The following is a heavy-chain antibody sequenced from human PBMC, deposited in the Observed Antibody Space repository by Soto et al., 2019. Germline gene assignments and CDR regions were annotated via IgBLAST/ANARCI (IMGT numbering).Heavy chain of an antibody. D-gene: IGHD3-10*01. CDR3: VRAVASAGSY. Sequence: VQLVESGGGVVQPGRSLRLSCAASGFTLSSFWMNWVRQAPGKGLEWVANINQDGSEIYYVDSVKGRFTISRDNAKNSLYLQMISLRVEDTAVYYCVRAVASAGSYWGQGTLVTVSS. CDR2: INQDGSEI. CDR1: GFTLSSFW. V-gene: IGHV3-7*01. J-gene: IGHJ4*02.